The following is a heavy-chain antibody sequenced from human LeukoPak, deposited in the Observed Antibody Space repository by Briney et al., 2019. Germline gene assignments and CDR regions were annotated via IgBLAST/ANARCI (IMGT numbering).Heavy chain of an antibody. D-gene: IGHD4-23*01. V-gene: IGHV3-30*03. J-gene: IGHJ4*02. CDR2: ISNDGTND. CDR1: GFSFSDYG. CDR3: ARDWARGNSYYVDY. Sequence: GGSLRLSCAASGFSFSDYGMHWVRQAPGKGLECVALISNDGTNDFYVDPVKGRFTISRDNSKNTLYLQMDSLRTEDTAVYYCARDWARGNSYYVDYWGQGTLVTVSS.